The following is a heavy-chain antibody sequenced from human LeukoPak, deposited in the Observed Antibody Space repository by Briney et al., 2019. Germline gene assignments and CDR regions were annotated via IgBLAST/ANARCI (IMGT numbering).Heavy chain of an antibody. D-gene: IGHD3-9*01. J-gene: IGHJ4*02. CDR2: ISYDGSNK. Sequence: GGSLRLSCAASGFTFSSYGMHWVRQAPGKGLEWVAVISYDGSNKYYADSVKGRFTISRDNSKNTLYLQMNSLRAEDTAVYYCAKDPLYYDILTGYYKPAYFDYWGQGTLVTVSS. CDR1: GFTFSSYG. V-gene: IGHV3-30*18. CDR3: AKDPLYYDILTGYYKPAYFDY.